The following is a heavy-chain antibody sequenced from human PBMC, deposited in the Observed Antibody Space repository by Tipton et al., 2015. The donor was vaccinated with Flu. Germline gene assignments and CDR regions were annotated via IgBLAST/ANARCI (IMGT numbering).Heavy chain of an antibody. CDR2: ICPGSM. CDR3: ARRDYSNYVSDPKNWFHL. D-gene: IGHD4-11*01. Sequence: TLSLTCSVSGSSIGSSYCWGWIRQPPRKGLQWIGNICPGSMYYNPSLKSRLTLSIDTSRIQFSLRLTSVTAADTAVYYCARRDYSNYVSDPKNWFHLWGQGTLVTVSS. J-gene: IGHJ5*01. CDR1: GSSIGSSYC. V-gene: IGHV4-38-2*01.